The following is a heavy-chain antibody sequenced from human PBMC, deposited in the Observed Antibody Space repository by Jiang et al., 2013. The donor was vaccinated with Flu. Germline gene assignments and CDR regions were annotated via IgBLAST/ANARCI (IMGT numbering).Heavy chain of an antibody. CDR3: TLGSTFGRFGDFLGTGFDF. CDR1: GLTFGDYA. CDR2: IRIKAYGGST. V-gene: IGHV3-49*04. J-gene: IGHJ4*02. Sequence: VQLVESGGDLVQPGRSLRLSCRMSGLTFGDYAINWVRQAPGKGLEWVGLIRIKAYGGSTEYAASVKGRFTISRDDSNSIAYLEMDSLKIEDTAVYYCTLGSTFGRFGDFLGTGFDFWGQGTLVTVST. D-gene: IGHD3-3*01.